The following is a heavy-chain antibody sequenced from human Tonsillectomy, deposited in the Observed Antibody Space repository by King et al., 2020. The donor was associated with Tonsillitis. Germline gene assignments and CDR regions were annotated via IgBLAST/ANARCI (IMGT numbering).Heavy chain of an antibody. Sequence: VQLVEAGGGLVQPGGALRLSCAASGFNFSSYAMSWVRQAPVKGLEWVSAISGSGGSPYYADSVKGRLTISRDNSKNTLYLQMNSLRVEDTAVYYCAKEGSRGDYFDYWGQGTLVTVSS. CDR3: AKEGSRGDYFDY. J-gene: IGHJ4*02. CDR2: ISGSGGSP. V-gene: IGHV3-23*04. D-gene: IGHD1-26*01. CDR1: GFNFSSYA.